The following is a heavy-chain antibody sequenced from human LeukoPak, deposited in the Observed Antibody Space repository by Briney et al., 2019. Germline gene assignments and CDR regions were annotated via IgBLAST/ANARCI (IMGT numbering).Heavy chain of an antibody. CDR2: LNWNGGGK. Sequence: GGPLRLSCAASGFTFDDYGMSWVRQAPGKGLEWVSGLNWNGGGKDYADSVQGRFTISRDNAKNSLYLQMNSLRAEDTALYYCARGRATVTTVGYYYHYMDVWGKGTTVTVSS. CDR3: ARGRATVTTVGYYYHYMDV. V-gene: IGHV3-20*04. D-gene: IGHD4-11*01. CDR1: GFTFDDYG. J-gene: IGHJ6*03.